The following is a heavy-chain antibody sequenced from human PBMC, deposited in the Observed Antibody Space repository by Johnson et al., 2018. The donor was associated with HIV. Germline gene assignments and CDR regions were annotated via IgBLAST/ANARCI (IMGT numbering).Heavy chain of an antibody. D-gene: IGHD1-26*01. J-gene: IGHJ3*02. CDR2: ISYDGSNK. CDR1: GFTFSRYA. CDR3: ARGSWSSGSYGIWYAFDI. Sequence: QVQLVESGGGVVQPGRSLRLSCAASGFTFSRYAMHWVRQAPGKGLEWVAVISYDGSNKYYADSVKGRFTISRDNSKNTLYLQMNSLRAEDTAVYYCARGSWSSGSYGIWYAFDIWGQGTKVTVSS. V-gene: IGHV3-30*04.